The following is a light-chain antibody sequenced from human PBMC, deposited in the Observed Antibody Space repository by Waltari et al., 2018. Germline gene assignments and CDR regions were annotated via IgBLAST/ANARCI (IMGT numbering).Light chain of an antibody. Sequence: QSALTQPASVSGSPGQSITISCPGTSSDVGSYNLVSWYQQHPGKVPKLMIYEGNKRPSGVSNRFSGSKSGNTASLTISGLQAEDESDYYCCSYAGSSNWVFGGGTRLTVL. CDR3: CSYAGSSNWV. V-gene: IGLV2-23*01. J-gene: IGLJ3*02. CDR2: EGN. CDR1: SSDVGSYNL.